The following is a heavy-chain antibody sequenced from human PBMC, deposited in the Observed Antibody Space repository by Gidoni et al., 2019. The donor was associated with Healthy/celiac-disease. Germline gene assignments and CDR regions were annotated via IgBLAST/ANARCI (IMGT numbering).Heavy chain of an antibody. CDR1: GGSFSGYY. CDR3: ARAEGVAARPSWYFDL. Sequence: QVQLQQWGAGPLTPSETLSLTCAVYGGSFSGYYWSWIRQPPGKGLEWIGEINHSGSTNYNPSLKSRVTISVDTSKNQFSLKLSSVTAADTAVYYCARAEGVAARPSWYFDLWGRGTLVTVSS. V-gene: IGHV4-34*01. D-gene: IGHD6-6*01. CDR2: INHSGST. J-gene: IGHJ2*01.